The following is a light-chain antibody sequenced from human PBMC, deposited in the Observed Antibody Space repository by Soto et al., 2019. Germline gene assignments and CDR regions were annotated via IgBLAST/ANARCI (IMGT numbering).Light chain of an antibody. CDR3: LHASQSPLT. CDR2: KIS. CDR1: QSLVHSDGNTY. Sequence: EIAMTQTPLSSPVTLGQPASISCRSSQSLVHSDGNTYLSWLHQRPGQHPRLLIYKISNRFSGVPDRFSGSGSATDFPLKISRVHAQDVGLYYCLHASQSPLTFGQPTTLHIK. V-gene: IGKV2-24*01. J-gene: IGKJ2*01.